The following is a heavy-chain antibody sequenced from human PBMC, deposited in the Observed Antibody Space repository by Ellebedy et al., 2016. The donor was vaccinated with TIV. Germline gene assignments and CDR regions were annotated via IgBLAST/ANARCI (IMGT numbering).Heavy chain of an antibody. CDR1: GFTFDDHG. Sequence: SLKISXAASGFTFDDHGMHWVRQAPGKGLEWVSGISWNSVNIGYADSVEGRFTISRDNAKNSLYLQMNSLRPEDTAVYYCARGGLGDYMGWFDPWGQGTLVTVSS. CDR3: ARGGLGDYMGWFDP. J-gene: IGHJ5*02. D-gene: IGHD3-16*01. V-gene: IGHV3-9*01. CDR2: ISWNSVNI.